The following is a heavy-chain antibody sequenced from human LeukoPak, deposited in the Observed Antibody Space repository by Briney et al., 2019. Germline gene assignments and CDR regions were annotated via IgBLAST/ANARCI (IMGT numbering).Heavy chain of an antibody. J-gene: IGHJ4*02. CDR3: AQDRLGGPYFFHY. D-gene: IGHD3-16*01. Sequence: PGGSLRLSCAASVFTLTDYYMSWIRQATGKGLEWLGGIKSKTAGGTTDYAAPVIGRFTISRTASKNTLYLQMNSLQSEDPAVYYCAQDRLGGPYFFHYWGKGTMVTVSS. CDR1: VFTLTDYY. V-gene: IGHV3-15*01. CDR2: IKSKTAGGTT.